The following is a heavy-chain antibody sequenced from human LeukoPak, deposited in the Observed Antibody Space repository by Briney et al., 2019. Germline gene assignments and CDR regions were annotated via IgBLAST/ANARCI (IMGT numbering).Heavy chain of an antibody. J-gene: IGHJ4*02. Sequence: SETLSLTCAVYGGSFSGCYWSWIRQPPGKGLEWIGEINHSGSTNYNPSLKSRVTISVDTSKNQFSLKLSSVTAADTAVYYCARGYSSGYYRYWGQGTLVTVSS. CDR3: ARGYSSGYYRY. CDR2: INHSGST. D-gene: IGHD3-22*01. CDR1: GGSFSGCY. V-gene: IGHV4-34*01.